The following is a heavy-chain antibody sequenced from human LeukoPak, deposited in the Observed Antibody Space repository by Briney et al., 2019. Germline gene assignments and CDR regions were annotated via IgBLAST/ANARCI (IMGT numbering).Heavy chain of an antibody. J-gene: IGHJ6*03. CDR3: ARAELYSGSIVSRLKNYYYYYMDV. Sequence: SVKVSCKASGGTFSSYAISWVRQAPGQGLEWMGGIIPIFGTANYAQKFQGRVTITADKSTSTAYMELSSLRSEDTAVYYCARAELYSGSIVSRLKNYYYYYMDVWGKGTTVTVSS. CDR1: GGTFSSYA. V-gene: IGHV1-69*06. CDR2: IIPIFGTA. D-gene: IGHD6-6*01.